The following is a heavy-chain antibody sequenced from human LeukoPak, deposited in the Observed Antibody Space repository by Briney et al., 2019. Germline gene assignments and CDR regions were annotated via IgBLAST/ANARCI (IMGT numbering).Heavy chain of an antibody. V-gene: IGHV3-13*01. J-gene: IGHJ4*02. CDR3: TRARRYHGNYDFDY. D-gene: IGHD1-26*01. CDR2: IGTAGDT. Sequence: HSGGSLRLSCAASGFTFSSYDMHWVRQATGKGLEWVSAIGTAGDTYYPGSVKGRFTISRENAKNSLYLQMNSLRAGDTAVYYCTRARRYHGNYDFDYWGQGTLVTVSS. CDR1: GFTFSSYD.